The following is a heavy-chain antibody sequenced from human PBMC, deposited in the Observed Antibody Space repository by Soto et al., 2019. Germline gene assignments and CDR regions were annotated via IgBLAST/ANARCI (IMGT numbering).Heavy chain of an antibody. CDR2: IKSKTDGGTT. J-gene: IGHJ6*02. Sequence: PGGSLRLSCAASGFTFSNAWMNWVRQAPGKGLEWVGRIKSKTDGGTTDYAAPVKGRFTISRDDSKNTLYLQMNSLKTEDTAVYYCTTAERAPTLYLVYAVHYYGMDVWGQGTTVTVSS. D-gene: IGHD2-8*01. CDR3: TTAERAPTLYLVYAVHYYGMDV. V-gene: IGHV3-15*07. CDR1: GFTFSNAW.